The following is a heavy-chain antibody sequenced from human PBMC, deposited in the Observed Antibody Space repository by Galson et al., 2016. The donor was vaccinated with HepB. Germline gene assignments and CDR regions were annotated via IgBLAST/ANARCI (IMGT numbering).Heavy chain of an antibody. D-gene: IGHD3-22*01. CDR1: GFSLTTYGVG. CDR3: SHSSYYDSSYQFYFDY. J-gene: IGHJ4*02. CDR2: IFWNDGK. Sequence: PALVKPTQTLTLTCTFSGFSLTTYGVGVGWIRQPPGKALEWLALIFWNDGKRYSPSLKSRLPITKDTSKNQVVLTMTNMDPVDTATYYCSHSSYYDSSYQFYFDYWGQGTLVPVSS. V-gene: IGHV2-5*01.